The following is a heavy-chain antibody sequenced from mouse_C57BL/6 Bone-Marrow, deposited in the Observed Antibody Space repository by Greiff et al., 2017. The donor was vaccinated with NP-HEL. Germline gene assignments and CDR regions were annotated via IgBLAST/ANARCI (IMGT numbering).Heavy chain of an antibody. CDR3: ARDNGYDVSSFAY. CDR2: IYPRDGST. J-gene: IGHJ3*01. Sequence: VQLQESDAELVKPGASVKISCKVSGYTFTDHTIHWMKQRPEQGLEWIGYIYPRDGSTKYNEKFKGKATLTADKSSSTAYMQLNSLTSEDSAVYCCARDNGYDVSSFAYWGQGTLVTVSA. V-gene: IGHV1-78*01. CDR1: GYTFTDHT. D-gene: IGHD2-2*01.